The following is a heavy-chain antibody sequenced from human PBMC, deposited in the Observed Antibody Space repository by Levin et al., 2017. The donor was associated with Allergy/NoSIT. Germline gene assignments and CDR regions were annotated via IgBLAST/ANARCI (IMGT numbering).Heavy chain of an antibody. V-gene: IGHV3-7*03. CDR1: GFTFSDYW. D-gene: IGHD4-11*01. CDR3: ARDTTVGGEA. Sequence: GGSLRLSCVASGFTFSDYWMTWVRQPLGKGLEWVANIKQDGSAEFYAESVKGRFTISRDNAKNSLFLQMSYLGTDDTAVYFCARDTTVGGEAWGQGTLVTVSS. J-gene: IGHJ5*02. CDR2: IKQDGSAE.